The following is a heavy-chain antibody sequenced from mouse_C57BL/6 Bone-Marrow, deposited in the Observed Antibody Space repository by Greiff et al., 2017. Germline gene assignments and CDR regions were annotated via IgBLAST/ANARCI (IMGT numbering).Heavy chain of an antibody. CDR2: IRNKANGYTT. V-gene: IGHV7-3*01. Sequence: EVQVVESGGGLVQPGGSLSLSCAASGFTFTDYYMSWVRQPPGKALEWLGFIRNKANGYTTEYSASVKGRFTISRDNSQSILYLQMNALRAEDSATYYCARDGGKEEDSWYFDVWGTGTTVTVSS. CDR3: ARDGGKEEDSWYFDV. CDR1: GFTFTDYY. J-gene: IGHJ1*03.